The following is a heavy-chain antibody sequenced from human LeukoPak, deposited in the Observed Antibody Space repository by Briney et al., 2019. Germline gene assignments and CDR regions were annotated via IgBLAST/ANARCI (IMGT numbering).Heavy chain of an antibody. V-gene: IGHV3-7*04. D-gene: IGHD5-24*01. CDR1: GFTFSSYW. CDR2: IKQDGSEK. J-gene: IGHJ4*02. CDR3: ARETEMANLDY. Sequence: GGSLRLSCTASGFTFSSYWMNWVRQAPGKGLEWVANIKQDGSEKYYVDPVKGRFTISRDNAKKSLYLQMNSLRAEDTAVYYCARETEMANLDYWGQGTRVTVSS.